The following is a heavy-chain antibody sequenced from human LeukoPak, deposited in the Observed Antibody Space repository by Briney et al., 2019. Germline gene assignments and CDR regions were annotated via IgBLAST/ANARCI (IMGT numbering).Heavy chain of an antibody. J-gene: IGHJ6*02. D-gene: IGHD3-3*01. CDR3: ARDRSGGVEGMDV. CDR2: IWYNGSNK. CDR1: GFTFSSYG. V-gene: IGHV3-33*08. Sequence: GGSLRLSCAASGFTFSSYGMHWVRQAPGKGLEWVAVIWYNGSNKYYADSVKGRFTISRDNSKNTLYLQMNSLRAEDTAVYYCARDRSGGVEGMDVWGQGTTVTVSS.